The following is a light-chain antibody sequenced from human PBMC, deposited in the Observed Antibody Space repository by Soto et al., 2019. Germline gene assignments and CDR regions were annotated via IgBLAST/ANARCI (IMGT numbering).Light chain of an antibody. CDR3: QQTYSSPRT. J-gene: IGKJ1*01. CDR1: QSIRRS. Sequence: DIQMNHSPSSLSASVADRFTITCLASQSIRRSLNWYQQKPGKAPNLLIYAASSLQTGVPSRFTGSGSGTDFTLTVSNLQPEDFAVYYCQQTYSSPRTFGQGTKVDI. CDR2: AAS. V-gene: IGKV1-39*01.